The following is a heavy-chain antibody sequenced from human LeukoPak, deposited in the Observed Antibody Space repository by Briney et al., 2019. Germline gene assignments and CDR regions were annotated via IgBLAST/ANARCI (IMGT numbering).Heavy chain of an antibody. CDR2: IGTAGDT. J-gene: IGHJ4*02. CDR3: AKDEFNYYDSSGYWVAPDY. Sequence: GGSLRLSCAASGFTFSSYDMHWVRQATGKGLEWVSAIGTAGDTYYPGSVKGRFTISRENAKNSLYLQMNSLRAEDTAVYYCAKDEFNYYDSSGYWVAPDYWGQGTLVTVSS. V-gene: IGHV3-13*01. CDR1: GFTFSSYD. D-gene: IGHD3-22*01.